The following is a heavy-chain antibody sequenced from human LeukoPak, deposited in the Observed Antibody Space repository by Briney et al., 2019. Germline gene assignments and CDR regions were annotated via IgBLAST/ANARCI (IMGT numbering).Heavy chain of an antibody. J-gene: IGHJ4*02. CDR2: INPNSGGT. Sequence: ASVKVSCKASGYTFTGYYMHWVRQAPGQGLEWMGWINPNSGGTNYAQKFQGRVTMTRDTSISTAYMELSRLRSDDTAVYYCARGNIVVVPAARSAFDYWGQGTLVTVSS. CDR3: ARGNIVVVPAARSAFDY. CDR1: GYTFTGYY. V-gene: IGHV1-2*02. D-gene: IGHD2-2*01.